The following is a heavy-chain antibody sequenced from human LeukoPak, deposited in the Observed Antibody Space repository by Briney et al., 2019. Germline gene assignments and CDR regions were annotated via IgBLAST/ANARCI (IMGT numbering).Heavy chain of an antibody. J-gene: IGHJ4*02. CDR1: GLTFSNYW. CDR3: ARDNYRVFYD. V-gene: IGHV3-7*01. CDR2: IKDDGRDK. D-gene: IGHD1-1*01. Sequence: GGSLRLSCVVSGLTFSNYWMTWVRQAPGKGQEWVANIKDDGRDKNYVASVKGRFTISRDNAKNSVYLQMNSLRAEDTAVYYCARDNYRVFYDWGQGTLVTVAS.